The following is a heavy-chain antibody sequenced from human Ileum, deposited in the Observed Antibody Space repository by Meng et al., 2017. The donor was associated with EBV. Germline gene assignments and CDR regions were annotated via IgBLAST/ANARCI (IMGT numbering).Heavy chain of an antibody. J-gene: IGHJ5*02. CDR3: ARRASQGVDP. CDR1: GYSFVAYA. V-gene: IGHV1-3*04. Sequence: QVQLGQSGHYWNKPGPSLKLSCEPAGYSFVAYAIHWVRQAPGQGLEWMGWINTVNGHTEYSQRFQGSVTITSDTSASTVYMELHSLRSQDTAVYYCARRASQGVDPWGQGTLVTVSS. CDR2: INTVNGHT.